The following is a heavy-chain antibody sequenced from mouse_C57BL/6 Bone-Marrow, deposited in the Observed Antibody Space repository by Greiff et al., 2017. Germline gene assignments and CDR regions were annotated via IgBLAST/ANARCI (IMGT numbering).Heavy chain of an antibody. CDR1: GYTFTSYW. V-gene: IGHV1-69*01. D-gene: IGHD2-2*01. J-gene: IGHJ4*01. CDR3: AGVTTRYAMDY. Sequence: QVQLQQPGAELVMPGASVKLSSKASGYTFTSYWMHWVKQRPGQGLEWIGEIDPSDSYTNYNQKFKGKSTLTVDKSSSTAYMQLSSLTSEDSAVYYCAGVTTRYAMDYWGQGTSVTVSS. CDR2: IDPSDSYT.